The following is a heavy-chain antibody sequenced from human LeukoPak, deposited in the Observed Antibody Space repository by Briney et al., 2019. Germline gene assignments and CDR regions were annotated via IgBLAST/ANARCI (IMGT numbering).Heavy chain of an antibody. CDR3: ARDYYYGSGNYYNHALDY. CDR1: GFTFSNYA. Sequence: GGSLRLSCAASGFTFSNYAIHWVRQAPGKGLEWVAVISHDGSNKYYADSLKGRFTISRDNSKNTLYLQINSLRPEDTAVYYCARDYYYGSGNYYNHALDYWGQGTLLTVSS. D-gene: IGHD3-10*01. J-gene: IGHJ4*02. V-gene: IGHV3-30*04. CDR2: ISHDGSNK.